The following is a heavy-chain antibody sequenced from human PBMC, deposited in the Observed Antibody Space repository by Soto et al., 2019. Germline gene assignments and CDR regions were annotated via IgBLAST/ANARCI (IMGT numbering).Heavy chain of an antibody. CDR2: IFYSGST. CDR3: ARETYGDYVGYFDP. CDR1: SGSISSTIYS. V-gene: IGHV4-39*02. J-gene: IGHJ5*02. D-gene: IGHD4-17*01. Sequence: SETLSLTCTVSSGSISSTIYSWDWIRQPPGKGLEWIGSIFYSGSTYYNPSLKSRVTKSVDTSKNQFSLTLTSVTAAETAVYYCARETYGDYVGYFDPWGQGTLVTVSS.